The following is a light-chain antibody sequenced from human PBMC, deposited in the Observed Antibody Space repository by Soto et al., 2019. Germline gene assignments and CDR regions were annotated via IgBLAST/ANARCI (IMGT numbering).Light chain of an antibody. J-gene: IGKJ1*01. V-gene: IGKV1-39*01. CDR3: QQSYSSPDT. CDR2: ATS. Sequence: DLQLTQSPSSLSASVGDRVTITCRASQTISSSLHWYQQKPGTDPRLLIYATSNLNGGVPSRFSGSVSGTDFSLTISSLQPDDFATYYCQQSYSSPDTFGQGT. CDR1: QTISSS.